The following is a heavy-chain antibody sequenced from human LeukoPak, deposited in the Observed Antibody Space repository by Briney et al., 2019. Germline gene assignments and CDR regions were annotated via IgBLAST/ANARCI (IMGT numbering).Heavy chain of an antibody. V-gene: IGHV4-31*03. J-gene: IGHJ5*02. Sequence: SETLSLTCTVSGGSIRSGGYYWSWIRQHPGKGLEWIGYIYYSGSTYYNPSLKSRVTISVDTSKNQFSLKQSSVTAADTAVYYCARDLCSSTSCYVGTSWFEPWGQGTLVTVSS. CDR3: ARDLCSSTSCYVGTSWFEP. CDR1: GGSIRSGGYY. CDR2: IYYSGST. D-gene: IGHD2-2*01.